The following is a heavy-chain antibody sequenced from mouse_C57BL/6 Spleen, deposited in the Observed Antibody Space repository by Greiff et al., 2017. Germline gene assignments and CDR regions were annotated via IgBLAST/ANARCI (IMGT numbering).Heavy chain of an antibody. Sequence: DVMLVESGEGLVKPGGSLKLSCAASGFTFSSYAMSWVRQTPEKRLEWVAYISSGGDYIYYADTVKGRFTISRDNARNTLYLQMSSLKSEDTAMYYCTREGYSNYIFDYWGQGTTLTVSS. CDR2: ISSGGDYI. D-gene: IGHD2-5*01. V-gene: IGHV5-9-1*02. J-gene: IGHJ2*01. CDR3: TREGYSNYIFDY. CDR1: GFTFSSYA.